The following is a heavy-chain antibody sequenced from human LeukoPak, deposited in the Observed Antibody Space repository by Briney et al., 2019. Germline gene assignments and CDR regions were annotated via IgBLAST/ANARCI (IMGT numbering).Heavy chain of an antibody. Sequence: PGGSLRLSCAASGFTFDDYGMSWVRQAPGKGLEWVSGINWNGGSTGYADSVKGRFTISRDNAKNSLYLQMNSLRAEDTALYHCARVPSGGNIRVGYYYYYMDVWGKGTTVTISS. J-gene: IGHJ6*03. D-gene: IGHD2-8*02. CDR3: ARVPSGGNIRVGYYYYYMDV. CDR1: GFTFDDYG. CDR2: INWNGGST. V-gene: IGHV3-20*01.